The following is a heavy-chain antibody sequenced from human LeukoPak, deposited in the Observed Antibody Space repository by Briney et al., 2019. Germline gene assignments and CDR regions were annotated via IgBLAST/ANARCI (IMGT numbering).Heavy chain of an antibody. J-gene: IGHJ4*02. CDR1: GGTFSIYA. Sequence: ASVKVSCKASGGTFSIYAISWVRQAPGQGLEWMGGIIPIFGTANYAQKFQGRVTITADESTSTAYMELSSLRSEDTAVYYCASGGGYMDNFDYWGQGTLVTVSS. D-gene: IGHD6-13*01. CDR3: ASGGGYMDNFDY. V-gene: IGHV1-69*13. CDR2: IIPIFGTA.